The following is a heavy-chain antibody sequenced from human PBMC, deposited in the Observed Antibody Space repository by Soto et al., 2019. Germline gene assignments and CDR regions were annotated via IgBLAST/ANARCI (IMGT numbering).Heavy chain of an antibody. Sequence: PSETLSLTCAVYGGSFSGYYWSWIRQPPGKGLEWIGEINHSGSTNYNPSLKSRVTIPVDTSKNQFSLKLSSVTAADTAVYYCARSTIGRKTRDGYNRTYNFDYWGQGTLVTVSS. CDR2: INHSGST. CDR3: ARSTIGRKTRDGYNRTYNFDY. D-gene: IGHD5-12*01. CDR1: GGSFSGYY. J-gene: IGHJ4*02. V-gene: IGHV4-34*01.